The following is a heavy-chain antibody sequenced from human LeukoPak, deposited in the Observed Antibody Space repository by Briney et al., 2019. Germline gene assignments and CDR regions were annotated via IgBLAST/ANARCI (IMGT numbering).Heavy chain of an antibody. J-gene: IGHJ4*02. Sequence: ASVKVSCKASGYTFTSYDINWVRQATGQGLEWMGWMNPNSGNTDYAQKFQGRVTMTRNTSIGTAYMELSSLRSEDTAVYYCARRSQAGGTGIGYWGQGTLVTVSS. V-gene: IGHV1-8*01. CDR2: MNPNSGNT. CDR3: ARRSQAGGTGIGY. CDR1: GYTFTSYD. D-gene: IGHD6-19*01.